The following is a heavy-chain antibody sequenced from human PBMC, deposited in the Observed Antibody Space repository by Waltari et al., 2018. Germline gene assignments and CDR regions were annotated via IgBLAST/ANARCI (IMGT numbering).Heavy chain of an antibody. CDR1: GFTVSSNY. V-gene: IGHV3-53*01. Sequence: EVQLVESGGGLIQPGGSLRLSCAASGFTVSSNYMSWVRQAPGKGLEWVSVIYSGGSTYSADSVKGRFTISRDNSKNTLYLQMNSLRAEDTAVYYCARNLRGERPGYWGQGTLVTVSS. J-gene: IGHJ4*02. CDR3: ARNLRGERPGY. CDR2: IYSGGST. D-gene: IGHD4-17*01.